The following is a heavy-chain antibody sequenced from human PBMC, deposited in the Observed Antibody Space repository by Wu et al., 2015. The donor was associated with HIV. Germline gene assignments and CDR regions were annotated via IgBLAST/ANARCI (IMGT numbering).Heavy chain of an antibody. V-gene: IGHV1-69*12. D-gene: IGHD2-21*01. Sequence: QVQLVQSGAEVKKPGSSVKVSCKASGGTFSSYAFAWVRQAPGQGLEWMGGIIPIFGTANYAQKFQGRVTITADESTSTAYMELSSLRSEDTAVYYCARVRLNPKDYYYYMDVWGKGTTVTVSS. J-gene: IGHJ6*03. CDR2: IIPIFGTA. CDR1: GGTFSSYA. CDR3: ARVRLNPKDYYYYMDV.